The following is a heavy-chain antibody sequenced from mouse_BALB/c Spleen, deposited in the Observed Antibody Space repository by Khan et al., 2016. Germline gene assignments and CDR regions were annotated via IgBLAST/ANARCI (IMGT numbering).Heavy chain of an antibody. J-gene: IGHJ4*01. CDR1: GFNIKDTY. D-gene: IGHD3-3*01. CDR3: ARGDAYYDMDY. CDR2: IDPANGNT. V-gene: IGHV14-3*02. Sequence: VQLMQSGAELVKPGASVKLSCTASGFNIKDTYMHWVKQRPEQGLEWIGRIDPANGNTKYDPKFQGKATITTDKSYNTPYLQMSSLTSEDTAVYYCARGDAYYDMDYWGQGTSVTVSS.